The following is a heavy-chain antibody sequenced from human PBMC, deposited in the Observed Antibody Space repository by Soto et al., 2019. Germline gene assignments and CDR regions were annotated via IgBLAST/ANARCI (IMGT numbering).Heavy chain of an antibody. J-gene: IGHJ4*02. CDR1: GGCFSGYY. CDR2: INHSGST. D-gene: IGHD5-12*01. Sequence: PSETLSLTCAVYGGCFSGYYWSWIRQPPGKGLEWIGEINHSGSTNYNPSLKSRVTISVDTSKNQFSLKLSSVTAADTAVYYCARGARLVATIRRRNFDYWGQGTLVTVSS. CDR3: ARGARLVATIRRRNFDY. V-gene: IGHV4-34*01.